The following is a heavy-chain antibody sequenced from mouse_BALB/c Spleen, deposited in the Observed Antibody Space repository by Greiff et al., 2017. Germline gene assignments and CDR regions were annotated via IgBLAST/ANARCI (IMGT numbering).Heavy chain of an antibody. J-gene: IGHJ3*01. CDR3: NAGYDGSSYWFAY. CDR2: IDPENGDT. D-gene: IGHD1-1*01. Sequence: VQLQQSGAELVRSGASVKLSCTASGFNIKDYYMHWVKQRPEQGLEWIGWIDPENGDTEYAPKFQGKATMTADTSSNTAYLQLSSLTSEDTAVYYCNAGYDGSSYWFAYWGQGTLVTVSA. V-gene: IGHV14-4*02. CDR1: GFNIKDYY.